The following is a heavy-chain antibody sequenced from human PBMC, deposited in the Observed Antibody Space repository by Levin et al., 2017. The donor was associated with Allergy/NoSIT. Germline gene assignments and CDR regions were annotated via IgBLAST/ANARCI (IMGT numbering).Heavy chain of an antibody. CDR3: ARAYSGDYADY. CDR1: GYTFTSYY. D-gene: IGHD2-15*01. V-gene: IGHV1-46*01. CDR2: INPSGGST. Sequence: ASVKVSCKASGYTFTSYYMHWVRQAPGQGLEWMGIINPSGGSTNYAQKFQGRVTMTRDTSTRTAYMELSSLRSEDTAVYYCARAYSGDYADYWGQGTLVTVSS. J-gene: IGHJ4*02.